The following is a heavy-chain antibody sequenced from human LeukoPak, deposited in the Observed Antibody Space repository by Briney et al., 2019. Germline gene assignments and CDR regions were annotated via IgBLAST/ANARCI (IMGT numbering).Heavy chain of an antibody. CDR3: ARATGGYFDY. CDR2: ITSDGSYT. CDR1: GLLFSSYS. Sequence: GGSLRLSCAASGLLFSSYSMHWVRQAPGKGLVWVSRITSDGSYTDYADSVKGRFTISRDNSKNTLYLQMNSLRAEDTAVYYCARATGGYFDYWGQGTLVTVSS. J-gene: IGHJ4*02. D-gene: IGHD2-8*02. V-gene: IGHV3-74*01.